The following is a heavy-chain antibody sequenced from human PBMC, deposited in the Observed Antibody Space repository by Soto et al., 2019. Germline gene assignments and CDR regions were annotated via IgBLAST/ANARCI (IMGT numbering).Heavy chain of an antibody. J-gene: IGHJ6*02. CDR1: GGSFSGYY. CDR2: INHSGST. V-gene: IGHV4-34*01. CDR3: ARSLYYDFWSGYRVSGMDV. D-gene: IGHD3-3*01. Sequence: QVQLQQWGAGLLKPSETLSLTCAVYGGSFSGYYWIWIRQPPGKGLEWIGEINHSGSTNYNPSLKSRVTISVDTSKNQFSLKLSSVTAADTAVYYCARSLYYDFWSGYRVSGMDVWGQGTTVTVSS.